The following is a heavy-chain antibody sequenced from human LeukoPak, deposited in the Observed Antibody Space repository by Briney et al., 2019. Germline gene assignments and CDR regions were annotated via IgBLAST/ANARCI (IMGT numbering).Heavy chain of an antibody. D-gene: IGHD1-14*01. V-gene: IGHV3-21*01. J-gene: IGHJ3*02. CDR1: GFTFTNYA. CDR2: ISDNSYYI. CDR3: ARVHRVSEVWAFGTSAGKSAFDI. Sequence: GGSLRLACAASGFTFTNYAMRWVRQITGKGLEGVASISDNSYYIYYADSLEGRFTISRDNSNNTLFLQMNSLRADDTAVYYCARVHRVSEVWAFGTSAGKSAFDIWGQGTMVTVSS.